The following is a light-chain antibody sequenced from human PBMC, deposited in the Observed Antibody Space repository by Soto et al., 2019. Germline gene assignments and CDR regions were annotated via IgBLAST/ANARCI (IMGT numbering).Light chain of an antibody. Sequence: IQLTQSPSSLSASAGDRVTITCRASQGISTYLAWYQQKPGKPPNLLIYAASTLQSGVPSRFSGSGSGTDFTLTISSLQPEDFATYYCQQLNSYPRTFGPGTKVDIK. CDR1: QGISTY. V-gene: IGKV1-9*01. J-gene: IGKJ3*01. CDR3: QQLNSYPRT. CDR2: AAS.